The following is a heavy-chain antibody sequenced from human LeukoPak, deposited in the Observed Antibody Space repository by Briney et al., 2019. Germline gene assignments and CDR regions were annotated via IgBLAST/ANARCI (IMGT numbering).Heavy chain of an antibody. CDR3: ARGPDLDIVVVVAAYGMDV. D-gene: IGHD2-15*01. CDR1: GGSFSGYY. V-gene: IGHV4-34*01. CDR2: INHSGST. Sequence: SETLSLTCAVYGGSFSGYYWSWIRQPPGKGLEWIGEINHSGSTNYNPSLKSRVTISVDTSKNQFSLKLSSVTAADTAVYYCARGPDLDIVVVVAAYGMDVWGQGTTVTVSS. J-gene: IGHJ6*02.